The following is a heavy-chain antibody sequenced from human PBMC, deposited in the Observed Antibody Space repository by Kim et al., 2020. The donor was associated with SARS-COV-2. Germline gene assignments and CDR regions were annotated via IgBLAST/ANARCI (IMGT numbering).Heavy chain of an antibody. Sequence: GGSMRLSCAASGFTFSSYAMSWVRQAPGKGLEWVSAISGSGGSTYYADSVKGRFTISRDNSKNTLYLQMNSLRAEDTAVYYCAKSFLRDYEYYYDSSGYHFDYWGQGTLVTVSS. CDR1: GFTFSSYA. CDR2: ISGSGGST. D-gene: IGHD3-22*01. V-gene: IGHV3-23*01. CDR3: AKSFLRDYEYYYDSSGYHFDY. J-gene: IGHJ4*02.